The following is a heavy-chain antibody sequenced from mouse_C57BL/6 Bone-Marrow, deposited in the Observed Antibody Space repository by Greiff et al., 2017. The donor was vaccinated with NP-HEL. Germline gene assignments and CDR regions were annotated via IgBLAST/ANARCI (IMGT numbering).Heavy chain of an antibody. CDR1: GYTFTSYW. J-gene: IGHJ4*01. V-gene: IGHV1-64*01. Sequence: VQLQQPGAELVKPGASVKLSCKASGYTFTSYWMHWVKQRPGQGLEWIGMIHPNSGSTNYNEKFKSKATLTVDKSSSTAYMQLSSLTSEDSAVYYCSRWDCGDARYYWGQGTSVTVSS. CDR2: IHPNSGST. CDR3: SRWDCGDARYY. D-gene: IGHD4-1*01.